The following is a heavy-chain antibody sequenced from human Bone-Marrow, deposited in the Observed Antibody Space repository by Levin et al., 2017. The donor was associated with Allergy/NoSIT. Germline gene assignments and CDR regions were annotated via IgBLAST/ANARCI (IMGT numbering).Heavy chain of an antibody. J-gene: IGHJ4*02. V-gene: IGHV3-30*18. CDR2: SSFDDRYK. D-gene: IGHD2-8*01. Sequence: GGSLRLSCSTSGFTFSHFGLHWVRQSPGKGLEWVAVSSFDDRYKYYSDSVKGRFTISRDSSKNTLYLQMNSLRSEDTAVYYCVKDVRRADMYVTPLTWSHYFEFWGEGTLVTVSS. CDR1: GFTFSHFG. CDR3: VKDVRRADMYVTPLTWSHYFEF.